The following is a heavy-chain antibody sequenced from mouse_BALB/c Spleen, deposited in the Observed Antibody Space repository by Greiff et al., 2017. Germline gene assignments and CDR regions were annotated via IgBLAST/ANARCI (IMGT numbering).Heavy chain of an antibody. CDR3: ARRNYVVYYAMDD. D-gene: IGHD2-1*01. Sequence: QVQLQQPGAELVKPGASVKLSCKASGYTFTSYWMHWVKQRPGQGLEWIGEINPSNGRTNYNEKFKSKATLTVDKSSSTAYMQLSSLTSEDSAVYYCARRNYVVYYAMDDWGQGTSVTVSS. CDR1: GYTFTSYW. V-gene: IGHV1S81*02. CDR2: INPSNGRT. J-gene: IGHJ4*01.